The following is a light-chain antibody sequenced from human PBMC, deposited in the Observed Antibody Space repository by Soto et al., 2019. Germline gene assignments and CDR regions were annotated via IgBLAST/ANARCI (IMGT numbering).Light chain of an antibody. Sequence: EIVLTQSPGTLSLSPGERATLSCRASQSVSSSYLAWYQQKPGQAPRLLIYGASSRPAGIPDRFSGSGSGTAFTLTIRRLEPEEFAVYYCQQYGSSPYTFGQGPKLEIK. CDR1: QSVSSSY. J-gene: IGKJ2*01. CDR2: GAS. CDR3: QQYGSSPYT. V-gene: IGKV3-20*01.